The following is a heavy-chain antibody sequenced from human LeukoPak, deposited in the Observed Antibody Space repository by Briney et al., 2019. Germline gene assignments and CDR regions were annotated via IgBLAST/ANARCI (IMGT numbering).Heavy chain of an antibody. V-gene: IGHV1-18*01. CDR3: ARDVPIAVASFWYFDL. CDR1: GYTFTSYG. J-gene: IGHJ2*01. CDR2: ISAYNGNT. Sequence: ASVKVSCKASGYTFTSYGISWVRQAPGQGLERMGWISAYNGNTNYAQKLQGRVTMTTDTSTSTAYMELRSLRSDDTAVYCCARDVPIAVASFWYFDLWGRGTLVTVSS. D-gene: IGHD6-19*01.